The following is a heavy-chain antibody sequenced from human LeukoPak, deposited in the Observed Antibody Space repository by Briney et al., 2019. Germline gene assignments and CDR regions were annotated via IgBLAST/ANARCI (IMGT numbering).Heavy chain of an antibody. CDR3: ARGTMVRGQYLGY. J-gene: IGHJ4*02. CDR2: ISAYNGNT. Sequence: ASVKVSCKASGYTFTGYYMHWVRQAPGQGLEWMGWISAYNGNTNYAQKLQGRVTMTTDTSTSTAYMELRSLRSDDTAVYYCARGTMVRGQYLGYWGQGTLVTVSS. V-gene: IGHV1-18*04. CDR1: GYTFTGYY. D-gene: IGHD3-10*01.